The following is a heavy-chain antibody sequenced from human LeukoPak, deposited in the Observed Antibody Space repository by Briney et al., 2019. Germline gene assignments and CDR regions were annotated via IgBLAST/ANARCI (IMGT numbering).Heavy chain of an antibody. CDR3: AREVEGYSSPSEDY. CDR2: ITSGNYM. Sequence: GGSLRLSCAASGFTFSSFSMNWVRQAPGKGLEWVSSITSGNYMYYADSVKGRFTISRDNAKNSLYLQMNSLRAEDTAVYYCAREVEGYSSPSEDYWGQGTLVTVSS. CDR1: GFTFSSFS. J-gene: IGHJ4*02. V-gene: IGHV3-21*01. D-gene: IGHD6-6*01.